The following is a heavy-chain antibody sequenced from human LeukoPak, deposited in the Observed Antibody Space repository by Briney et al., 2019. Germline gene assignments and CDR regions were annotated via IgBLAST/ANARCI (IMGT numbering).Heavy chain of an antibody. CDR1: GYTFTGYY. CDR2: IDPNSGGT. D-gene: IGHD3-22*01. CDR3: ARDQYYDSKGWFDP. V-gene: IGHV1-2*02. J-gene: IGHJ5*02. Sequence: ASVKVSCKASGYTFTGYYMHWGRQAPGQGLGWMGWIDPNSGGTNYAQKFQGRVTMTTDTSTSTAYMELRSLRSDDTAVYYCARDQYYDSKGWFDPWGQGTLVTVSS.